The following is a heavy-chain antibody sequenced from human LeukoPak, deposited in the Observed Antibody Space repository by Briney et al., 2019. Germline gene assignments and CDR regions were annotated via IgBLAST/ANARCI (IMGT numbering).Heavy chain of an antibody. CDR2: IYYSGST. D-gene: IGHD2-15*01. J-gene: IGHJ5*02. V-gene: IGHV4-39*01. Sequence: SETLSLTCTVSGGSISSSSYYWGWIRQPPGKGLEWIGSIYYSGSTYYNPSLKSRVTISVDTSKNQFSLKLSSVTAADTAVYYCARHSCSGGSCFLDPWGQGTLVTVSS. CDR3: ARHSCSGGSCFLDP. CDR1: GGSISSSSYY.